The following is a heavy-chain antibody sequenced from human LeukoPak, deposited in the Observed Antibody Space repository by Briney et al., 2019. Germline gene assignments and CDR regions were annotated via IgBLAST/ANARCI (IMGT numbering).Heavy chain of an antibody. CDR2: IYHSGST. CDR1: GGSISSGGYY. J-gene: IGHJ6*03. V-gene: IGHV4-30-2*01. D-gene: IGHD7-27*01. Sequence: PSETLSLTCTVSGGSISSGGYYWSWIRQPPGKGLEWIGYIYHSGSTYYNPSLKSRVTISVDRSKNQFSLKLSSVTAADTAVYYCASPKVWGYYYMDVWGKGTTVTVSS. CDR3: ASPKVWGYYYMDV.